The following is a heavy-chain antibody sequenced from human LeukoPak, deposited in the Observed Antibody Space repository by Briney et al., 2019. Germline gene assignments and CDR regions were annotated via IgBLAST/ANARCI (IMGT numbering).Heavy chain of an antibody. D-gene: IGHD3-9*01. V-gene: IGHV1-18*01. CDR1: GYTFTSYG. CDR3: ARDLKYNILTGYRSSFGFDP. CDR2: ISAYNGNT. Sequence: ASVKVSCKASGYTFTSYGISWVRQAPGQGLEWMGWISAYNGNTNYAQKLQGRVTMTTDKSTSTTYMELRSLRSDDTAVYYCARDLKYNILTGYRSSFGFDPWGQGTLVTVSS. J-gene: IGHJ5*02.